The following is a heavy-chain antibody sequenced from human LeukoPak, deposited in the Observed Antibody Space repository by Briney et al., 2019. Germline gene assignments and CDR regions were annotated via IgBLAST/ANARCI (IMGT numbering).Heavy chain of an antibody. J-gene: IGHJ4*02. V-gene: IGHV3-23*01. CDR3: AKDKRGYCSGGSCYGLGDYFDY. CDR2: ISGSGGST. Sequence: GGPLRLSCAASGFTFSSYAMSWVRQAPGKGLEWVSAISGSGGSTYYADSVKGRFTISRDNSKNTLYLQMNSLRAEDTAVYYCAKDKRGYCSGGSCYGLGDYFDYWGQGTLVTVSS. CDR1: GFTFSSYA. D-gene: IGHD2-15*01.